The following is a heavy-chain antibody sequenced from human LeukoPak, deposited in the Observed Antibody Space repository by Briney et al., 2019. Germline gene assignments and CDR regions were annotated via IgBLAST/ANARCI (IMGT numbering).Heavy chain of an antibody. D-gene: IGHD4-17*01. CDR1: GGSISSGGYS. Sequence: SETLSLTCAVSGGSISSGGYSWSWIRQPPGKGLEWIGYIYHSGSTYYNPSLKSRVTISVDRSKNQFSLKLSSVTAADTAVYYCARKIDYGDVDAFDIWGQGTMVTVSS. V-gene: IGHV4-30-2*01. CDR3: ARKIDYGDVDAFDI. J-gene: IGHJ3*02. CDR2: IYHSGST.